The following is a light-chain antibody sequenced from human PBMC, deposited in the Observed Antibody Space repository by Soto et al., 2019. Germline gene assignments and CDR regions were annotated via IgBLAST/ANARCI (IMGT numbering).Light chain of an antibody. V-gene: IGLV2-14*01. CDR3: SSYTNISTRV. CDR2: EVR. CDR1: SGDVGSYNY. J-gene: IGLJ3*02. Sequence: QSVLTQPASVSGSPGQSITISFTGTSGDVGSYNYVSWYQQHPGKAPKLMIYEVRNRPSGVSNRFSGSKSGNTASLTISGLQAEDEANYYCSSYTNISTRVFGGGTKLTVL.